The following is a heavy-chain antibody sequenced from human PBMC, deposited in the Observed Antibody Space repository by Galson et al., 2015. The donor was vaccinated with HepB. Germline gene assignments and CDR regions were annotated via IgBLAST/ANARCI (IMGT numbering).Heavy chain of an antibody. V-gene: IGHV3-30*04. CDR3: ARDPDGYNSYFDY. Sequence: SLRLSCAASGFTFSSYAMHWVRQAPGKGLEWVAFISYDENNQYYADSVRGRFTISRDNSQNTLFLQMNSLRPEDTAVYYCARDPDGYNSYFDYWGQGTLVTVSS. CDR2: ISYDENNQ. CDR1: GFTFSSYA. J-gene: IGHJ4*02. D-gene: IGHD5-24*01.